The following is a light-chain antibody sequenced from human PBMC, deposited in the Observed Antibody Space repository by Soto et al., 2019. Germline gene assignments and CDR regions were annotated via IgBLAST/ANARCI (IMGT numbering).Light chain of an antibody. Sequence: DIQTTQSPSSLSASVGDRVTITCQASQDISNYLNWYQQKPGKAPKLLIYDASNLETGVPSRFSGSGSGTDFTLTISSLQPEDFATYYCQQSYSTPITFGQGTRLEIK. V-gene: IGKV1-39*01. CDR2: DAS. CDR1: QDISNY. CDR3: QQSYSTPIT. J-gene: IGKJ5*01.